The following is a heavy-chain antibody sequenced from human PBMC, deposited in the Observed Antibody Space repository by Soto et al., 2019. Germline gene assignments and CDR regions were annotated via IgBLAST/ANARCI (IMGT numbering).Heavy chain of an antibody. CDR1: GGTFSSYA. CDR2: IIPIFGTA. V-gene: IGHV1-69*01. D-gene: IGHD3-22*01. CDR3: GRALIGYDSCGYYRFDY. Sequence: QVQLVQSGAEVKKPGSSVKVSCKASGGTFSSYAISWVRQAPGQGLEWMGGIIPIFGTANYAQKFQGRVTITADVYMSTAYMELSSLRSEDTAVYYCGRALIGYDSCGYYRFDYWGQGTLVTVSS. J-gene: IGHJ4*02.